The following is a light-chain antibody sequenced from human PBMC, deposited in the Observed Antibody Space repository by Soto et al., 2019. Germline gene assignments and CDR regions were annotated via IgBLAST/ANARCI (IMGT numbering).Light chain of an antibody. V-gene: IGKV1-5*01. Sequence: DIQMTQSPSSLSASVGDRVTITCRASQSISSWLAWYQQKPGKAPKLLIYDASSLESVVQSRFSGSGSGTEFTLTISSLQPDDFATYYCQQYNSYSKTFGQGTKVDI. J-gene: IGKJ1*01. CDR1: QSISSW. CDR2: DAS. CDR3: QQYNSYSKT.